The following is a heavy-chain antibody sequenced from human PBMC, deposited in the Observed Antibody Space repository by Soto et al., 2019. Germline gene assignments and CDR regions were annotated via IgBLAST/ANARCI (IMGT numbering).Heavy chain of an antibody. CDR1: GDSISRSYW. J-gene: IGHJ3*01. CDR3: IFKCWQFLADPFDF. V-gene: IGHV4-4*02. CDR2: IYHSGST. D-gene: IGHD3-3*01. Sequence: PSETLSLTCAVSGDSISRSYWWSWVRQLPGKGLEWIGEIYHSGSTIYNPSLQSRVTLSVDKSKNEFSLKMSSVTDADTAVYYCIFKCWQFLADPFDFWGQGSMVPGS.